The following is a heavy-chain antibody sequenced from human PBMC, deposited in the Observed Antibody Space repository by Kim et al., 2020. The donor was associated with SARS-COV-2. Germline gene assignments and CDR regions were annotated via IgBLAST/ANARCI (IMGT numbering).Heavy chain of an antibody. CDR3: ARDMSSYYYDSSGYYRY. J-gene: IGHJ3*01. CDR1: GGSISSSSYY. Sequence: SETLSLTCTVSGGSISSSSYYWGWIRQPPGKGLEWIGSIYYSGSTYYNPSLKSRVTISVDTSKNQFSLKLSSVTAADTAVYYCARDMSSYYYDSSGYYRYWGQGTMVTVSS. V-gene: IGHV4-39*07. D-gene: IGHD3-22*01. CDR2: IYYSGST.